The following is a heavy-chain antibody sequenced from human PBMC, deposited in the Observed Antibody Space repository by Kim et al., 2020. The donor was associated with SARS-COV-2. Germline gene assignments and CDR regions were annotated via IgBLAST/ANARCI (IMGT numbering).Heavy chain of an antibody. V-gene: IGHV4-59*13. CDR3: AGSGYSYGYTAYDY. CDR1: GGSISSYY. J-gene: IGHJ4*02. CDR2: IYYSGST. Sequence: SETLSLTCTVSGGSISSYYWSWIRQPPGKGLEWIGYIYYSGSTNYNPSLKSRVTISVDTSKNQFSLKLSSVTAADTAVYYCAGSGYSYGYTAYDYWGQGTLVTVSS. D-gene: IGHD5-18*01.